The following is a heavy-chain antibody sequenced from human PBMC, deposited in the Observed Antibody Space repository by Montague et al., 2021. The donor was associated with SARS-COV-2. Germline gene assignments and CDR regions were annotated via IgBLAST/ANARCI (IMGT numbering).Heavy chain of an antibody. CDR3: SRTYRGTFDF. D-gene: IGHD1-7*01. J-gene: IGHJ4*02. V-gene: IGHV4-34*11. Sequence: SGTTNYKSSLESRPSMSVDTSKNQFSLNLSSVTAADTAVYFCSRTYRGTFDFWGQGILVTVSS. CDR2: SGTT.